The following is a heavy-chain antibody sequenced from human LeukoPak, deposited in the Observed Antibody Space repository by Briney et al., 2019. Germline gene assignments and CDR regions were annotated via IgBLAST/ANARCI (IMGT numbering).Heavy chain of an antibody. V-gene: IGHV3-48*03. CDR2: ISSSGSTI. J-gene: IGHJ4*02. D-gene: IGHD3-10*01. CDR1: GFTFSSYE. CDR3: AREGVGGSGVDY. Sequence: GESLTLSCAASGFTFSSYEMNWVRQAPGKGLEWVSYISSSGSTIYYADSVKGRFTISRDNAKNSLYLQMNSLRAEDTAVYYCAREGVGGSGVDYWGQGALVTVSS.